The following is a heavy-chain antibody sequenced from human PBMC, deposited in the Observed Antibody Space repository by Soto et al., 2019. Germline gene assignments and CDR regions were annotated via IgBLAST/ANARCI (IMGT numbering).Heavy chain of an antibody. CDR1: GFTFRAYS. D-gene: IGHD3-9*01. J-gene: IGHJ4*02. CDR2: ITSSNTYI. Sequence: GGSLRLSCVASGFTFRAYSMSWVRQAPGQGLEWVASITSSNTYIYYTRSVEGRFTISRDDAKNSLHLQMNTLRAEDTAVYYCVRDILERYGHARQTDYWGQGTLVTVSS. CDR3: VRDILERYGHARQTDY. V-gene: IGHV3-21*06.